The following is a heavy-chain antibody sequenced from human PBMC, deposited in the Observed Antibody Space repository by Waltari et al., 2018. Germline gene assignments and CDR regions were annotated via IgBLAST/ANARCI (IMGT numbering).Heavy chain of an antibody. J-gene: IGHJ6*02. V-gene: IGHV1-18*01. CDR2: ISAYNGNT. CDR3: ARDSRYDFWSGYSLTYYYGMDV. Sequence: QVQLVQSGAEVKKPGASVKVSCKASGYTFTSYGISWVRQAPGQGLEWMGWISAYNGNTNSAQKCQGRVTMTTNNSTSKGYKELRRLRSDDTAVYYCARDSRYDFWSGYSLTYYYGMDVWGQGTTVTVSS. CDR1: GYTFTSYG. D-gene: IGHD3-3*01.